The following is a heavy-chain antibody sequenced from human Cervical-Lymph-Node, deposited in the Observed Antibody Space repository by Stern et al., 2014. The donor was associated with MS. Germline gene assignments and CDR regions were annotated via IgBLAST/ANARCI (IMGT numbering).Heavy chain of an antibody. D-gene: IGHD2-2*01. CDR2: LSYDGSTK. V-gene: IGHV3-30-3*01. J-gene: IGHJ4*02. Sequence: VQLVESGGGVVQPGRSLRLSCAASGFTFSSYAMHWVRQAPGKGLEWVSVLSYDGSTKYYADSVKGRFTISRDNSKNTLYLQINSLKTEDTAVYYCARDPRYCDSTICSYYLDYWGQGTLVTVSS. CDR1: GFTFSSYA. CDR3: ARDPRYCDSTICSYYLDY.